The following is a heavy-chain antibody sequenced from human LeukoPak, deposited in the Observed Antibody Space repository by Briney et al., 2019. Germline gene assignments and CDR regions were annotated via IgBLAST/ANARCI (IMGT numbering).Heavy chain of an antibody. CDR3: ARLREYYYGSGSYYNYYYMDV. V-gene: IGHV4-38-2*01. CDR1: GYSISSGYY. D-gene: IGHD3-10*01. J-gene: IGHJ6*03. CDR2: IYHSGST. Sequence: SETLSLTCAVSGYSISSGYYWGWIRQPPGKGVEWIGSIYHSGSTYYNPSLKSRVTISVETSKNQFSLKLSSVTAADTAVYYCARLREYYYGSGSYYNYYYMDVWGKGTTVTVSS.